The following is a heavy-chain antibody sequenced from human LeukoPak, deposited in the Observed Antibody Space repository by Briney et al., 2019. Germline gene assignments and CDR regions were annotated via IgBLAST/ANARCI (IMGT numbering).Heavy chain of an antibody. J-gene: IGHJ4*02. V-gene: IGHV5-51*01. CDR1: GYSFASYW. CDR2: IHPNDAST. D-gene: IGHD7-27*01. Sequence: HGESLKISCKASGYSFASYWIGWVRQMSGKGLEWMAIIHPNDASTIYSPSFQGQVTISADKSINTAYLQWSTLKASDTAIYYCARHNNWGFDYWDRGTLLTVSP. CDR3: ARHNNWGFDY.